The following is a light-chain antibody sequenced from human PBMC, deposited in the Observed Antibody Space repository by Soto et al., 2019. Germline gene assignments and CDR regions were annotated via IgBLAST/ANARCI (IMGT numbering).Light chain of an antibody. V-gene: IGKV3-11*01. CDR1: QSVSRY. CDR2: DAS. Sequence: EIALTQSPATLSLSPGERATLSCRASQSVSRYLAWYQQKPGQAPRLLIYDASNRATGIPARFSGSESGTDFTSTISSLEPADCADYYCQQRGNWPSFGGGTKVEIK. J-gene: IGKJ4*01. CDR3: QQRGNWPS.